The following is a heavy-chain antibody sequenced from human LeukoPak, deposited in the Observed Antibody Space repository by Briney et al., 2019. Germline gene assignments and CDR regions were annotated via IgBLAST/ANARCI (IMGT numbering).Heavy chain of an antibody. CDR2: IGSRSSTI. CDR1: GFIFNEYS. J-gene: IGHJ3*01. CDR3: TRETAFDF. Sequence: PGGSLRLSCVGSGFIFNEYSLNWVRQAPGKGPEWVSYIGSRSSTIYYADSVKGRFTISRDNAKNSLYLQMNSLRAEDTAVYYCTRETAFDFWGQGTVVIVSS. V-gene: IGHV3-48*04.